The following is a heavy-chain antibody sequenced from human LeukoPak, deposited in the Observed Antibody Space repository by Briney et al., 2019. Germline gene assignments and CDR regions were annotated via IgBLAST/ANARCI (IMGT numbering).Heavy chain of an antibody. D-gene: IGHD3-10*01. Sequence: TGGSLRLSCAASGFTVSSNYMSWVRQAPGKGLEWVSVIHSGGSTYYADSVKGRFTISRDNSKNTLYLQMNSLRAEDTAVYYCASMVRGVIIKGWGQGTLVTVSS. CDR2: IHSGGST. J-gene: IGHJ4*02. CDR1: GFTVSSNY. CDR3: ASMVRGVIIKG. V-gene: IGHV3-53*01.